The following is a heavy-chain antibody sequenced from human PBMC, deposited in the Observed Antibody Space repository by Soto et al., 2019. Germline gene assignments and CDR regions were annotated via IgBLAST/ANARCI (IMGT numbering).Heavy chain of an antibody. CDR1: GGSIISSNW. Sequence: KSSETLSLTCAVSGGSIISSNWWSWVRQPPGKGLEWIGEIYHSGSTNYNPSLKSRVTISVDKSKNQFSLKLSSVTAADTAVYYCARSTVAGTGGWFDPWGQGTLV. CDR2: IYHSGST. J-gene: IGHJ5*02. V-gene: IGHV4-4*02. CDR3: ARSTVAGTGGWFDP. D-gene: IGHD6-19*01.